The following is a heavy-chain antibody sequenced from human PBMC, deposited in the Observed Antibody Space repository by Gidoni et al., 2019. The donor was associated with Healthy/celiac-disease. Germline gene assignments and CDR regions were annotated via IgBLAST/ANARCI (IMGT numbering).Heavy chain of an antibody. D-gene: IGHD2-8*02. Sequence: EVQLVQSGAEVKKPGESLQISCKGSGYTFASNWIAWVRQMPGKGLEWMGIIYPGDSDSRYSPSFQGQVTISADKSISTAYLQWSSLKASDTAMYYCARQDCTGGVCYSSWGQGTLVTVSS. V-gene: IGHV5-51*01. CDR3: ARQDCTGGVCYSS. CDR1: GYTFASNW. J-gene: IGHJ4*02. CDR2: IYPGDSDS.